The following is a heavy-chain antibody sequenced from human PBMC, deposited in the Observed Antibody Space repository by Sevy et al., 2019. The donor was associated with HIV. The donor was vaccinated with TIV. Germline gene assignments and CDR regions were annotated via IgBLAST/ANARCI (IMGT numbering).Heavy chain of an antibody. D-gene: IGHD3-16*01. CDR2: VSPTSLST. Sequence: GGSLRLSCTASGFSFSNYVMAWVRQAPGKGLEWVSSVSPTSLSTYYAESVKGRFTISRDNTKNTLYLQMNSLRAEDKSIYYCAKLHSRMIPRNGALDYWGRGTMVTVSS. V-gene: IGHV3-23*01. J-gene: IGHJ4*01. CDR3: AKLHSRMIPRNGALDY. CDR1: GFSFSNYV.